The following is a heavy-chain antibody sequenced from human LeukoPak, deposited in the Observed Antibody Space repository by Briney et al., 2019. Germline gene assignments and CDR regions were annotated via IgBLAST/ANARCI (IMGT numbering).Heavy chain of an antibody. CDR3: ARDPPFRSGWSQNLFDH. D-gene: IGHD6-19*01. Sequence: GGSLRLSCAPSGFSFGDFAMHWVRQAPGKGLEWVALISYDGGNIYYADSVRGRFTTSRDNSKNMLFLHMNSLRPEDTAVYYCARDPPFRSGWSQNLFDHWGQGTLVTVSS. CDR1: GFSFGDFA. J-gene: IGHJ4*02. V-gene: IGHV3-30*04. CDR2: ISYDGGNI.